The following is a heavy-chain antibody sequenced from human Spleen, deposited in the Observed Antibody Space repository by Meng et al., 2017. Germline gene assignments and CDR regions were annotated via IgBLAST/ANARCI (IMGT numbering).Heavy chain of an antibody. CDR2: ISSSSSYI. Sequence: GESLTHSWAASGFTLSSYSMNWVRQAPGNGLEWVSSISSSSSYIYYADSVKGRFTISRDNAKNSLYLQMNSLRAEDTAVYYCASDFYRYGDVVDYWGQGTLVTVSS. CDR1: GFTLSSYS. J-gene: IGHJ4*02. V-gene: IGHV3-21*01. D-gene: IGHD4-17*01. CDR3: ASDFYRYGDVVDY.